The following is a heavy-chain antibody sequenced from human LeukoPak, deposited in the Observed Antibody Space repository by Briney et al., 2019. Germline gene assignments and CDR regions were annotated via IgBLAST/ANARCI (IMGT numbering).Heavy chain of an antibody. CDR3: ATMDGDGDFDY. J-gene: IGHJ4*02. V-gene: IGHV1-69*13. Sequence: ASVTVSCKASGGTFSSYAISWVRQAPGQGLEWMGGIIPIFGTANYEQQFQGRVTITADESTSTAYMELSSLRSEDTAVYYCATMDGDGDFDYWGQGTLVTVSS. CDR2: IIPIFGTA. D-gene: IGHD4-17*01. CDR1: GGTFSSYA.